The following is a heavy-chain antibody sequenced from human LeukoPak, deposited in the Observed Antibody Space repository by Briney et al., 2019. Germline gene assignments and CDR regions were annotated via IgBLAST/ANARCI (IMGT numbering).Heavy chain of an antibody. CDR2: IIPIIGTA. Sequence: SVKVSCKASGGTFSSYAISRVRQAAGQGLEGMGGIIPIIGTANYAQKFQGRVTITADESKSTAYMELSSLRSEDTAVYYCARAYSSGGLYGMDVWGKGTTVTVSS. CDR3: ARAYSSGGLYGMDV. J-gene: IGHJ6*04. D-gene: IGHD6-19*01. V-gene: IGHV1-69*01. CDR1: GGTFSSYA.